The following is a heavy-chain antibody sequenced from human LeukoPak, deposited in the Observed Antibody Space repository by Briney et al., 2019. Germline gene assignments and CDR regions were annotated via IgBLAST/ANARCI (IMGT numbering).Heavy chain of an antibody. V-gene: IGHV4-59*02. J-gene: IGHJ5*02. CDR3: ARAGGAPPAALDLDR. D-gene: IGHD4/OR15-4a*01. CDR1: GDSVSRYS. Sequence: SETLSLTCTVSGDSVSRYSWSWIRQPPGKGLEWIGYISNSGTTNYNPSLKSRVTISVDTSKNQFSLKLTSMTAADTAVYYCARAGGAPPAALDLDRWGQGTPVTVSS. CDR2: ISNSGTT.